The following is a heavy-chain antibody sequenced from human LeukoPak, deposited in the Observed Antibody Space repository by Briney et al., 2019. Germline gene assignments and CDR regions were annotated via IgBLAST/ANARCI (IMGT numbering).Heavy chain of an antibody. Sequence: PSETLSLTCSVSGGSISSSSHYWGWVRRPPGKGLEWIGSFYYSGSTSYNPSLKSRVTILVDTSKNQFSLKLSSVTAADTAVYYCARAGYYYDSSGYLSYWYFDLWGRGTLVTVSS. D-gene: IGHD3-22*01. V-gene: IGHV4-39*07. CDR2: FYYSGST. CDR3: ARAGYYYDSSGYLSYWYFDL. CDR1: GGSISSSSHY. J-gene: IGHJ2*01.